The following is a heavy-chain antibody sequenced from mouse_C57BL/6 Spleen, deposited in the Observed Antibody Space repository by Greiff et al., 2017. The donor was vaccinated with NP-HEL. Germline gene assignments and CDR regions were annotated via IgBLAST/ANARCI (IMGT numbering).Heavy chain of an antibody. Sequence: DVKLVESWGGLVQPGGSLKLSCAASGFTFSDYYMYWVRQTPEKRLEWVAYISNGGGSTYYPDTVKGRFTISRDNAKNTLYLQMSRLKSEDTAMYYCARRRADGFFDYWGQGTTLTVSS. CDR3: ARRRADGFFDY. CDR2: ISNGGGST. J-gene: IGHJ2*01. V-gene: IGHV5-12*01. CDR1: GFTFSDYY. D-gene: IGHD2-3*01.